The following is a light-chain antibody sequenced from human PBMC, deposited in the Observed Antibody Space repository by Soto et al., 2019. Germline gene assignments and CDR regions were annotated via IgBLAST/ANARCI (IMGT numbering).Light chain of an antibody. J-gene: IGKJ5*01. V-gene: IGKV1-5*03. CDR2: KAS. Sequence: DIQLTQSPYTLSASVGDRVILTCRASQSISSWLAWYQQKPGKAPKLLIYKASSLESGVPSRFSGSGSGTEFTLTISSLQPDDFATYYCQQYSTYSTFGQGTRLEIK. CDR1: QSISSW. CDR3: QQYSTYST.